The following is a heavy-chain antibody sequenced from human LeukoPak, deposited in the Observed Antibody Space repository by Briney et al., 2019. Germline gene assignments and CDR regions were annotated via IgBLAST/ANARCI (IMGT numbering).Heavy chain of an antibody. CDR3: ARLWFGEFYYYYYMDV. CDR2: INHSGST. V-gene: IGHV4-39*07. J-gene: IGHJ6*03. CDR1: GGSISSSSYY. D-gene: IGHD3-10*01. Sequence: SETLSLTCTVSGGSISSSSYYWNWIRQPPGKGLGWIGEINHSGSTNYNPSLKSRVTISVDPSKNQFSLKLSSVTAADTAVYYCARLWFGEFYYYYYMDVWGKGTTVTISS.